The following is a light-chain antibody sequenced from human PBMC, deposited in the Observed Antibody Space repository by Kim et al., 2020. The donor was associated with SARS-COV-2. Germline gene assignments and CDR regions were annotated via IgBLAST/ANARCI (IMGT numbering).Light chain of an antibody. V-gene: IGKV1-39*01. CDR1: QSIRSY. J-gene: IGKJ1*01. CDR2: AAS. CDR3: QQSYGSPLT. Sequence: DIQMTQSPSSLSASVGDRVTITCRASQSIRSYLNWYQQKPGKAPNLLIYAASSLQSGVPSRFSGSGSGTDFTLTISSLQPDDFATYYCQQSYGSPLTFGQGTKVDIK.